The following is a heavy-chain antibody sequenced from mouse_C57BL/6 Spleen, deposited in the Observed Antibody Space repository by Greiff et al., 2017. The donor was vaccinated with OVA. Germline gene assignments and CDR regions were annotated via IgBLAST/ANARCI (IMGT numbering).Heavy chain of an antibody. D-gene: IGHD2-3*01. CDR2: IDPEDGDT. Sequence: VHVKQSGAELVRPGASVKLSCTASGFNIKDYYMHWVKQRPEQGLEWIGRIDPEDGDTEYAPKFQGKATMTADTSSNTAYLQLSSLTSEDTAVYYCTTKMAEGLAYWGQGTLVTVSA. CDR1: GFNIKDYY. CDR3: TTKMAEGLAY. J-gene: IGHJ3*01. V-gene: IGHV14-1*01.